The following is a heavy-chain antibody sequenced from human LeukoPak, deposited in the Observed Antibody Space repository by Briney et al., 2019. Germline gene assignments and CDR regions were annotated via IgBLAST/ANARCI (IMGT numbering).Heavy chain of an antibody. CDR2: ISSSSSTI. J-gene: IGHJ4*02. V-gene: IGHV3-48*01. CDR1: GFTFSSYS. Sequence: GGSLRLSCAASGFTFSSYSMNWVRQAPGKGLEWVSYISSSSSTIYYADSVKGRFTISRDNSKNTLYLQMNSLRAEDTAVYYCAXXRYHDXSGXPIDYWGQGTLVTVSS. D-gene: IGHD3-22*01. CDR3: AXXRYHDXSGXPIDY.